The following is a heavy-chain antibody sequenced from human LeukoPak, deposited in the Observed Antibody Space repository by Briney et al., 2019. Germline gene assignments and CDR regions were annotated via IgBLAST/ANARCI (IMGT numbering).Heavy chain of an antibody. CDR3: ARLTGYSSESWFDP. J-gene: IGHJ5*02. CDR2: IYYSGST. D-gene: IGHD3-9*01. V-gene: IGHV4-39*07. Sequence: SETLSLTCTVSGGSFTSSPYYWGWIRQPPEKGLEWIGSIYYSGSTYYNPSLKSRVTISVDTSKNQVSLKLISVTAADTAVYYCARLTGYSSESWFDPWGQGTLVTVSS. CDR1: GGSFTSSPYY.